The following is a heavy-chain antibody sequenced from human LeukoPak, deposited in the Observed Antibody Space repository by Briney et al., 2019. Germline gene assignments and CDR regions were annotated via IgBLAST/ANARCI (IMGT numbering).Heavy chain of an antibody. CDR2: IYSDNT. V-gene: IGHV3-53*01. CDR1: GFTVSTNS. CDR3: AKFSGTSTVVTAITHY. J-gene: IGHJ4*02. Sequence: GGSLRLSCTVSGFTVSTNSMSWVRQAPGKGLEWVSFIYSDNTHYSDSVKGRFTISRDNSKNTLYLQMNSLRAEDTAVYYCAKFSGTSTVVTAITHYWGQGTLVTVSS. D-gene: IGHD4-23*01.